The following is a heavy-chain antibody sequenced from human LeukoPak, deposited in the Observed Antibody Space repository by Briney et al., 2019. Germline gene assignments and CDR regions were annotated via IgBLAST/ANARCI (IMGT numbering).Heavy chain of an antibody. CDR2: IYPGDSDT. CDR3: ARQEGSGYDLNGPTSYYYGMDV. D-gene: IGHD5-12*01. CDR1: GYSFTSYW. J-gene: IGHJ6*02. Sequence: GESLKISCKGSGYSFTSYWIGWVRQMPGKGLEWMGIIYPGDSDTRYSPSFQGQVTISADKSISTAYLQWSSLKASDTAMYYCARQEGSGYDLNGPTSYYYGMDVWGQGTTVTVSS. V-gene: IGHV5-51*01.